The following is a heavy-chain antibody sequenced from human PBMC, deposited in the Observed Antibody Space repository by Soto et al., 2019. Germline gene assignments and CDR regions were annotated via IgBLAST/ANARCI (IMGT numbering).Heavy chain of an antibody. CDR2: IYSGGST. CDR1: GFTVSSNY. J-gene: IGHJ3*02. D-gene: IGHD5-12*01. V-gene: IGHV3-53*01. CDR3: AREGSGYDAFDI. Sequence: GGSLRLSCAASGFTVSSNYMSWVRQAPGKGLEWVSVIYSGGSTYYADSVKGRFTISRDNSKNMLYLQMNSLRAEDTAVYYCAREGSGYDAFDIWGQGTMVTVSS.